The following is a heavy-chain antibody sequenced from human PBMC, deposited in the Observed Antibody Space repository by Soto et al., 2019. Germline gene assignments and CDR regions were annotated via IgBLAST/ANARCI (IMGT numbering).Heavy chain of an antibody. Sequence: QVQLQESGPGLVKPSETLSLTCTVSSGSISTYYWSWIRQPPGKGLEWIGYVYYSGYTNCNPSLKSRVTISVDTSKNQFSLKLPSVTAADTAVYYCARGLYGDYSWEASDIWGQGTMVTVSS. J-gene: IGHJ3*02. D-gene: IGHD4-17*01. CDR2: VYYSGYT. CDR1: SGSISTYY. V-gene: IGHV4-59*01. CDR3: ARGLYGDYSWEASDI.